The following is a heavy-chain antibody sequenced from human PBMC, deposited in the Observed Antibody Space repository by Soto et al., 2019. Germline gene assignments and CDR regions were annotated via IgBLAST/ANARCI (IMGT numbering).Heavy chain of an antibody. CDR1: GFTFSSYS. CDR3: ARGYCSGGSCFPGIY. D-gene: IGHD2-15*01. J-gene: IGHJ4*02. CDR2: ISSSGSTI. Sequence: EVQLVESGGGLVQPGGSLRLSCAASGFTFSSYSMNWVRQAPGKGLEWVSYISSSGSTIYYADSVKGRFTMSRDNARNSLFRQMDSLRDEDTAVYYCARGYCSGGSCFPGIYWGQGTLVTVSS. V-gene: IGHV3-48*02.